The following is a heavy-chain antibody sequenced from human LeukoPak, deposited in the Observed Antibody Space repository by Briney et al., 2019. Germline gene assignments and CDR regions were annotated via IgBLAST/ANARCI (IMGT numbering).Heavy chain of an antibody. V-gene: IGHV4-31*03. CDR3: ARSVPIRYFDWLTPDYYYYGMDV. J-gene: IGHJ6*02. D-gene: IGHD3-9*01. CDR1: GGSISSGGYY. Sequence: SETLSLTCTVSGGSISSGGYYWSWIRQHPGKGLEWIGHIYYSGSTYYNPSLKSRVTISVDTSKNQFSLKLSSVTAADTAVYYCARSVPIRYFDWLTPDYYYYGMDVWGQGTTVTVSS. CDR2: IYYSGST.